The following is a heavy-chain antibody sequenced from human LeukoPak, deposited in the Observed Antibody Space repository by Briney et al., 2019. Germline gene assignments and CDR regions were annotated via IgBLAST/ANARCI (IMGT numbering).Heavy chain of an antibody. CDR2: INPNSGGT. CDR3: ARSRGYSYGPFDP. D-gene: IGHD5-18*01. CDR1: GYIFTGYY. V-gene: IGHV1-2*02. J-gene: IGHJ5*02. Sequence: GASVKVSCKASGYIFTGYYMHWVRQAPGQGLEWMGWINPNSGGTNYAQEFQGRVTITRDTSASTAYMELSSLRSEDMAVYYCARSRGYSYGPFDPWGQGTLVTVSS.